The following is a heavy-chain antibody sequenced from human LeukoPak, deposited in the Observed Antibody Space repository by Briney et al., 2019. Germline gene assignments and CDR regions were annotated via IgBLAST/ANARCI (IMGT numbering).Heavy chain of an antibody. Sequence: SGPTLVNPTQTLRLTCTFSGFSLSTSGVGVGWIRQPPGKALGWLGIIYWNDNKRYSPSLKSRLTITKDTSNQVVLTMTNMDLVDTATYYCARHYYYRGEDSYYMDVWGKGTTVTISS. V-gene: IGHV2-5*01. D-gene: IGHD3-22*01. CDR1: GFSLSTSGVG. CDR2: IYWNDNK. J-gene: IGHJ6*03. CDR3: ARHYYYRGEDSYYMDV.